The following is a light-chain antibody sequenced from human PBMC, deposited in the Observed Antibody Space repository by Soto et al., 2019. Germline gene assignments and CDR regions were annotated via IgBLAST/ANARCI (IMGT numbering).Light chain of an antibody. CDR3: QQYNNWPPGRT. Sequence: EIVITQSPVTLSLSPGERATLSCRASESVSSNIAWYQQKPGQAPRLLIYDASTRATGIPARFSGSGSGTEFTLTIRSLQSEDFAVYYCQQYNNWPPGRTFGQGTKVEIK. CDR1: ESVSSN. CDR2: DAS. J-gene: IGKJ1*01. V-gene: IGKV3-15*01.